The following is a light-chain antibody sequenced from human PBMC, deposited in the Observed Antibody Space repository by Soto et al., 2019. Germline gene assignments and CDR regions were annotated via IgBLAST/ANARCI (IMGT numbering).Light chain of an antibody. CDR1: QSTSSW. J-gene: IGKJ1*01. CDR2: KAS. Sequence: DLQMTQSPSTLSASVGDRVSITCRASQSTSSWLAWYQQKPGKAPKLLIYKASILENGVPSRFSGSGSGTEFTLTISSLQPDDFATYYCQQLWTFGQGTKVEAK. V-gene: IGKV1-5*03. CDR3: QQLWT.